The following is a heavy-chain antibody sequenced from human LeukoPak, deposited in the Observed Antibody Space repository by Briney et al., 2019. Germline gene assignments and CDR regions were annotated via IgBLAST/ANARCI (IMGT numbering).Heavy chain of an antibody. V-gene: IGHV1-58*01. CDR3: AAQVNYHDSTVWDP. CDR2: IVVGSGNT. Sequence: TSVKVSFKASGFTFTTSAVEWVRQARGQGLEWIGWIVVGSGNTNYAQKFQERVTISRDMSTSTAYMELSSLRSEDTAVYYCAAQVNYHDSTVWDPWGQGTLVTVSS. D-gene: IGHD3-22*01. CDR1: GFTFTTSA. J-gene: IGHJ5*02.